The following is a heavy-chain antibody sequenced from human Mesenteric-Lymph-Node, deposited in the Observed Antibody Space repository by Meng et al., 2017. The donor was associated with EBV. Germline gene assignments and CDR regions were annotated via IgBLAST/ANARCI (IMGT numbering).Heavy chain of an antibody. Sequence: QVQLVQSGAEVKKPXASVKVSCXASGYTFTSNPIHWMRQAPGQGLEWMGIINPRSDTTTYAKKFQDRVTMTRDTSTSTIYMELRSLTSEDAALYYCARDPCNGGSCYNWFDPWGQGTLVTVSS. CDR2: INPRSDTT. CDR3: ARDPCNGGSCYNWFDP. D-gene: IGHD2-15*01. CDR1: GYTFTSNP. V-gene: IGHV1-46*01. J-gene: IGHJ5*02.